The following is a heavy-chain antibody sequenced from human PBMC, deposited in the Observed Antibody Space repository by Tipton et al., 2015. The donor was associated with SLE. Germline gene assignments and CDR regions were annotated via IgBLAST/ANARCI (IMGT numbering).Heavy chain of an antibody. D-gene: IGHD3-16*01. CDR1: GGSISSSSYY. V-gene: IGHV4-39*07. CDR2: IYYSGST. Sequence: TLSLTCTVSGGSISSSSYYWGWIRQPPGKGLEWIGSIYYSGSTYYNPSLKSRVTISVDTSKNQFSLKLSSVTAADTAVYYCRLLTTTSLFDYWGQGTLVTVSS. J-gene: IGHJ4*02. CDR3: RLLTTTSLFDY.